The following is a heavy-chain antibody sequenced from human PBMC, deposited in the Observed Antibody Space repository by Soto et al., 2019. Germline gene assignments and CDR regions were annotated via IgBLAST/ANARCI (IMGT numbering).Heavy chain of an antibody. Sequence: EVQLVESGGGLVQPGGSLRLSCAASGFTFSSYWMHWVRQAPGKGLVWVSRINSDGSSTSYADSVKGRFTISRDNAKNTVYLQMNRLGAEDTAVYYCVRTSLVVAAATREDYWGQGTLVTVSS. V-gene: IGHV3-74*01. CDR1: GFTFSSYW. D-gene: IGHD2-15*01. CDR3: VRTSLVVAAATREDY. J-gene: IGHJ4*02. CDR2: INSDGSST.